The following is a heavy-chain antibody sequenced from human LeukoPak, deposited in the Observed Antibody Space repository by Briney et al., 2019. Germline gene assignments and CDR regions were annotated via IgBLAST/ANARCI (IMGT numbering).Heavy chain of an antibody. CDR3: AREQVVVITTYAFDI. V-gene: IGHV1-18*01. Sequence: ASVKVSCKASGDTFSSYAISWVRQAPGQGLEWMGWISAYNGNTNYAQKLQGRVTMTTDTSTSTAYMELRSLRSDDTAVYYCAREQVVVITTYAFDIWGQGTMVTVSS. CDR1: GDTFSSYA. CDR2: ISAYNGNT. J-gene: IGHJ3*02. D-gene: IGHD3-22*01.